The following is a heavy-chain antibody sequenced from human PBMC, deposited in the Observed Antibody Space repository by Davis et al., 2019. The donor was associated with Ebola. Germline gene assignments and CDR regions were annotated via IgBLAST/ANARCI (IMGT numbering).Heavy chain of an antibody. J-gene: IGHJ4*02. CDR3: ARASMSAYSSGLDY. D-gene: IGHD3-22*01. Sequence: GSLRLSCAVSGGSISSSNWWSWVRQPPGKGLEWIGEIYHSGSTNYNPSLKSRVTISVDKSKNQFSLKLGSVTAADTAVYYCARASMSAYSSGLDYWGQGTLVTVSS. CDR2: IYHSGST. V-gene: IGHV4-4*02. CDR1: GGSISSSNW.